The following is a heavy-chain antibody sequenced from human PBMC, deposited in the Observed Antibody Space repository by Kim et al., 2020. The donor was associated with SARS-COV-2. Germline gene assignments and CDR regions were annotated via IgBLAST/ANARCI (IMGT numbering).Heavy chain of an antibody. D-gene: IGHD5-12*01. CDR3: ARGSGYDFDKGNWFDP. V-gene: IGHV1-69*13. CDR1: GGTFSSYA. CDR2: IIPIFGTA. J-gene: IGHJ5*02. Sequence: SVKVSCKASGGTFSSYAISWVRQAPGQGLEWMGGIIPIFGTANYAQKFQGRVTITADESTSTAYMELSSLRSEDTAVYYCARGSGYDFDKGNWFDPWGQGTLVTVSS.